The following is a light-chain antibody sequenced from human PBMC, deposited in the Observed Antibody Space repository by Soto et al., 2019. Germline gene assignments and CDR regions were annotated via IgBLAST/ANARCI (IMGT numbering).Light chain of an antibody. CDR1: SSDVGGYNY. V-gene: IGLV2-11*01. CDR3: CSYAGYYTLV. Sequence: QSVLTQPRSVSGSPGQSFTISCTGTSSDVGGYNYVSWYQQHPGKAPKLIIYAVSGRPSGVPDRFSGSKSGNTASLTISGLQADDEADYYCCSYAGYYTLVFGGGTKLTVL. J-gene: IGLJ2*01. CDR2: AVS.